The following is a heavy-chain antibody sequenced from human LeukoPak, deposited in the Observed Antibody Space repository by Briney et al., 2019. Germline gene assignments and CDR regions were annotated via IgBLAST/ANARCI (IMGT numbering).Heavy chain of an antibody. CDR1: GFTFSSYW. CDR3: ARGGEYQLPPGY. CDR2: IKQDGSEK. V-gene: IGHV3-7*01. Sequence: PGGSLRLSCAASGFTFSSYWMSWVRQAPGKGLEWVANIKQDGSEKYYVDSVKGRFTISRDNAKTSLYLQMNSLRDEDTAVYYCARGGEYQLPPGYWGQGTLVTVSS. J-gene: IGHJ4*02. D-gene: IGHD2-2*01.